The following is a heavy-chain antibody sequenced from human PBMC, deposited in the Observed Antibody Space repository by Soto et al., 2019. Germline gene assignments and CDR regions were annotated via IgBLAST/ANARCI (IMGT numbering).Heavy chain of an antibody. Sequence: SETLSLTCAVSGGSISSSNWWSWVRQPPGKGLELIGEIYHSGSTNYNPSLKSRVTISVDKSKNQFSLKLSSVTAADTAVYYCARSANFGELDADYYYYYGIDVWGQGTTVT. CDR2: IYHSGST. J-gene: IGHJ6*02. CDR3: ARSANFGELDADYYYYYGIDV. V-gene: IGHV4-4*02. CDR1: GGSISSSNW. D-gene: IGHD3-10*01.